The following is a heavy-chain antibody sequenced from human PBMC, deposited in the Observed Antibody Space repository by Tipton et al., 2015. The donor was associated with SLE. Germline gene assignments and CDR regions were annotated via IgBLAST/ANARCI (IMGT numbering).Heavy chain of an antibody. D-gene: IGHD1-26*01. J-gene: IGHJ4*02. CDR2: IRYDGSNK. CDR1: GFTFSSYG. CDR3: AKDFSGSYFY. V-gene: IGHV3-30*02. Sequence: SLRLSCAASGFTFSSYGMHWVRQAPGKGLEGVAFIRYDGSNKYYADSVKGRFTISRDNSKNTLYLQMSSLRAEDTAVYYCAKDFSGSYFYWGQGTLVTVSS.